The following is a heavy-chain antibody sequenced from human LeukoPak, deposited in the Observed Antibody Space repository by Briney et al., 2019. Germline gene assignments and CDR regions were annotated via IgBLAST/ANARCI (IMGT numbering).Heavy chain of an antibody. D-gene: IGHD6-19*01. Sequence: GGSLRLSCAASGFCVTSDYMSWVRQAPGKGLEWVSIIYSGGSTYYADPAKGRFTISRDNSNNRLYLQMNSLRAEDTAVYYCARADQARGWYDYWGQGTLVTVSS. CDR2: IYSGGST. CDR1: GFCVTSDY. V-gene: IGHV3-53*01. CDR3: ARADQARGWYDY. J-gene: IGHJ4*02.